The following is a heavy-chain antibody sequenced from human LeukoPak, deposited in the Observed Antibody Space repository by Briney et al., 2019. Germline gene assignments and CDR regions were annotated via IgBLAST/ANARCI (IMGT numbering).Heavy chain of an antibody. D-gene: IGHD3-22*01. CDR3: ARDHGTYYYDSSASEYFQH. J-gene: IGHJ1*01. Sequence: PGGSLRLSCAASGFTFSSYSMNWVRQAPGKGLEWVSSISSSSSYIYYADSVKGRFTISRDNAKNSLYLQMNSLRAEDTAVYYCARDHGTYYYDSSASEYFQHWGQGTLVTVSS. V-gene: IGHV3-21*01. CDR2: ISSSSSYI. CDR1: GFTFSSYS.